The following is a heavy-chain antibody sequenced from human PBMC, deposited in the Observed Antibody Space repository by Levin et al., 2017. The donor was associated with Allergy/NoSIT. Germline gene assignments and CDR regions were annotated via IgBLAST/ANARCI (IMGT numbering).Heavy chain of an antibody. Sequence: GESLKISCAASGFTFSSYWMSWVRQAPGKGLEWVANIKQDGSEKYYVDSVKGRFTISRDNAKNSLYLQMNSLRAEDTAVYYCARDKIVVVPAALYYYGMDVWGQGTTVTVSS. CDR3: ARDKIVVVPAALYYYGMDV. J-gene: IGHJ6*02. CDR2: IKQDGSEK. CDR1: GFTFSSYW. V-gene: IGHV3-7*01. D-gene: IGHD2-2*01.